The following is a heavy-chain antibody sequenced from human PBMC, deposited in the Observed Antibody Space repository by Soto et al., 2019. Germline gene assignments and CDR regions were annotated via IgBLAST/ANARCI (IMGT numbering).Heavy chain of an antibody. V-gene: IGHV3-9*01. CDR2: ISWNGAAT. D-gene: IGHD3-10*01. CDR1: GFTFDDYA. J-gene: IGHJ4*02. CDR3: ANLPLYGSGFDC. Sequence: EVQLVESGGGLVQPGGSLRLSCAASGFTFDDYAIHWVRQAPGKGLEWVSGISWNGAATGYMNSVKCRFSISRDNTKNTLYLQMNSLRSEDTAVYYCANLPLYGSGFDCWGQGTLVTVSS.